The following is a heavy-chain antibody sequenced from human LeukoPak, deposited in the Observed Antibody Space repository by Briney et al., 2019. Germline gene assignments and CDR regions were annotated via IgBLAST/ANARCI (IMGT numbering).Heavy chain of an antibody. V-gene: IGHV4-59*11. CDR3: ARGYDSSAYYPFNY. CDR1: GGSLSTHH. J-gene: IGHJ4*02. D-gene: IGHD3-22*01. Sequence: SETLSHTCVVSGGSLSTHHWSWIRQSPGRGLEWIGYISDSGSTNYNPSLKSRVTMSVDTSKNQFSLMLSSVTAADTAVYYCARGYDSSAYYPFNYWGQGTLVTVSS. CDR2: ISDSGST.